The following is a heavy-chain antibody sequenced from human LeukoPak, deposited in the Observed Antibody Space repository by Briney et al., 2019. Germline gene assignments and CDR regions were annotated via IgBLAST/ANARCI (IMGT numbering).Heavy chain of an antibody. D-gene: IGHD2-2*01. V-gene: IGHV1-18*04. J-gene: IGHJ6*03. CDR2: ISAYNGNT. CDR3: AREVGYYYYMDV. Sequence: ASVKVSCKASGYTFTGYYMHWVRQAPGQGLEWMGWISAYNGNTNYAQKLQGRVTMTTDTSTSTAYMELRSLRSDDTAVYYCAREVGYYYYMDVWGKGTTVTVSS. CDR1: GYTFTGYY.